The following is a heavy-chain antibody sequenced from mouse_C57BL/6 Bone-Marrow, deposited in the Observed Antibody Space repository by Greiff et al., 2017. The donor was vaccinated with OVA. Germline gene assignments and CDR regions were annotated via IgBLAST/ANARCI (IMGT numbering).Heavy chain of an antibody. D-gene: IGHD1-1*01. CDR2: INPSSGYT. V-gene: IGHV1-7*01. J-gene: IGHJ4*01. Sequence: VQLQQSGAELAKPGASVKLSCKASGYTFTSYWMHWVKQRPGQGLEWIGYINPSSGYTKYNQKFKDKATLTADKSSSPAYMQLSSLTYEDSAVDYCARHDYGSLYYAMDDWGQGTSVTVSS. CDR3: ARHDYGSLYYAMDD. CDR1: GYTFTSYW.